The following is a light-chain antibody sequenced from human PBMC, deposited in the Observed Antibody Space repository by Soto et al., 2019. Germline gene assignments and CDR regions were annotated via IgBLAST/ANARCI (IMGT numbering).Light chain of an antibody. CDR3: QQYSKWPLT. Sequence: EILMTQSPVTLSVSPGERVTLSCRASQSVSDNLAWYQQKPGQAPSLLIYGAFTRATGVPARFSGAGSGTEFTLTISSLQSEDFALYYCQQYSKWPLTFGGGTKVDIK. J-gene: IGKJ4*01. CDR2: GAF. V-gene: IGKV3-15*01. CDR1: QSVSDN.